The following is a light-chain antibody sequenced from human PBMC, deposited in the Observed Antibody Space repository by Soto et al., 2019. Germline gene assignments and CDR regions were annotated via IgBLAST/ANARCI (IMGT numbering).Light chain of an antibody. CDR1: QSVSRY. V-gene: IGKV3-20*01. CDR2: DAS. CDR3: QQYGSLSWT. Sequence: DIVVTQSPATLSLSPGERATLSCRASQSVSRYLAWYQQKPGQAPRPLIYDASYRATGIPDRFSGSGSGTDFTLTISRLEPEDFAVYYCQQYGSLSWTFGQGTKVDIK. J-gene: IGKJ1*01.